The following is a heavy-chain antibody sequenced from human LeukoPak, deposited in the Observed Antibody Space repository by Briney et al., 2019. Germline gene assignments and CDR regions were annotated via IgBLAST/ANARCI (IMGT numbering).Heavy chain of an antibody. CDR2: INHSGST. Sequence: PSETLSLTCAVYGGSFSGYYWSWIRQPPGKGLEWIGEINHSGSTYYNPSLKSRVTISVDTSKNQFSLKLSSVTAADTAVYYCARVNSGSSGSYYFDYWGQGTLVTVSS. CDR3: ARVNSGSSGSYYFDY. D-gene: IGHD3-22*01. J-gene: IGHJ4*02. CDR1: GGSFSGYY. V-gene: IGHV4-34*01.